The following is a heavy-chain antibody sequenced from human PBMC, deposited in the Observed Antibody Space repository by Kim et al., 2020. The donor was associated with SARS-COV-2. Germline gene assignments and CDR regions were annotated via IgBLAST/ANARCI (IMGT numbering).Heavy chain of an antibody. V-gene: IGHV3-11*05. CDR3: ARDGCSGGSCSWYYYYGMDV. Sequence: GGSLRLSCAASGFTFSDYYMSWIRQAPGKGLERVSYISSSSSYTNYADSVKGRFTISRDNAKNSLYLQMNSLRAEDTAVYYCARDGCSGGSCSWYYYYGMDVWGQGTTVTVSS. CDR1: GFTFSDYY. D-gene: IGHD2-15*01. J-gene: IGHJ6*02. CDR2: ISSSSSYT.